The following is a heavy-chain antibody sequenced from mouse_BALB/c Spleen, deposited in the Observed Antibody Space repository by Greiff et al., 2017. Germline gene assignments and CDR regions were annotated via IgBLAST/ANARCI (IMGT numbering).Heavy chain of an antibody. CDR1: GYAFSSSW. CDR3: ARSGYGNYDAMDY. CDR2: IYPGDGDT. D-gene: IGHD2-10*02. J-gene: IGHJ4*01. V-gene: IGHV1-82*01. Sequence: VQLQQSGPELVKPGASVKISCKASGYAFSSSWMNWVKQRPGQGLEWIGRIYPGDGDTNNNGKFKGKATLTADKSSSTAYMQLSSLTSVDSAVYFCARSGYGNYDAMDYWGQGTSVTVSS.